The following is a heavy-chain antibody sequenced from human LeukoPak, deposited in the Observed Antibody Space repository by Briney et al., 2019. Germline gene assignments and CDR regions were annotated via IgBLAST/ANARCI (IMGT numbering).Heavy chain of an antibody. Sequence: SGTLALTFAGYGGSFSGYYWSWIRPPPGKGLEGIGENNHSGSSDYNPSLKRRVTISVETSKKQISLNVSSVTAADTAVYYCARPMVRGPTRAFDYWGQGTLVTVSS. CDR2: NNHSGSS. V-gene: IGHV4-34*01. D-gene: IGHD3-10*01. CDR1: GGSFSGYY. CDR3: ARPMVRGPTRAFDY. J-gene: IGHJ4*02.